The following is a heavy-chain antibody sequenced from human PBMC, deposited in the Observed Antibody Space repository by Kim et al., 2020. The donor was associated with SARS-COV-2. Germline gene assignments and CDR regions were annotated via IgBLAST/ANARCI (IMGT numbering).Heavy chain of an antibody. CDR2: ISGSGGST. CDR3: AKEPATVVTPGDAFDI. D-gene: IGHD4-17*01. Sequence: GGSLRLSCAASGFTFSSYAMSWVRQAPGKGLEWVSAISGSGGSTYYADSVKGRFTISRDNSKNTLYLQMNSLRAEDTAVYYCAKEPATVVTPGDAFDIWGQGTMVTVSS. J-gene: IGHJ3*02. CDR1: GFTFSSYA. V-gene: IGHV3-23*01.